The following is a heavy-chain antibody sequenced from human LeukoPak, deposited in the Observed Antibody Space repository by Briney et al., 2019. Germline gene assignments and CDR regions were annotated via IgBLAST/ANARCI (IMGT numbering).Heavy chain of an antibody. D-gene: IGHD3-22*01. CDR3: ARDKNYYDSSGYY. Sequence: GGSLRLSCAASGFTFSDYYMSWIRQAPRKGLEWVSYISSSGSTIYYADSVKGRFTISRDNAKNSLYLQMNSLRAEDTAVYYCARDKNYYDSSGYYWGQGTLVTVSS. V-gene: IGHV3-11*01. CDR2: ISSSGSTI. J-gene: IGHJ4*02. CDR1: GFTFSDYY.